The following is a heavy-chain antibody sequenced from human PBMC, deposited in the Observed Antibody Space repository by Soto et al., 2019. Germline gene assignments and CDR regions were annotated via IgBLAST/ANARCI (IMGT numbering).Heavy chain of an antibody. CDR3: AGLSRYCTSSTCD. CDR1: GFTFSSYS. V-gene: IGHV3-23*01. D-gene: IGHD2-2*01. CDR2: IGTSAST. J-gene: IGHJ4*02. Sequence: GGSLRLSCAASGFTFSSYSMSWVRQAPGKGLEWVSTIGTSASTYYGDSVRGRFTISRDNSRNTLYLQMNSLRAEDTAVYYCAGLSRYCTSSTCDWGQGTLVTVS.